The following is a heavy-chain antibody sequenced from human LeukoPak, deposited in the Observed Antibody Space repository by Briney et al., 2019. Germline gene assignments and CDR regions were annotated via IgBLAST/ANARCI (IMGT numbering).Heavy chain of an antibody. CDR1: GLTFSDAW. J-gene: IGHJ4*02. CDR2: IRNDRIT. CDR3: TWMATIFTVDY. V-gene: IGHV3-15*01. Sequence: GGSLRLSCVLSGLTFSDAWMSWVRQAPGKGLEWVGRIRNDRITDYAAPVQGRFSISRNNSKNTFYLQMNSLRTEDTGMYFCTWMATIFTVDYWGQGTLVTVSS. D-gene: IGHD5-12*01.